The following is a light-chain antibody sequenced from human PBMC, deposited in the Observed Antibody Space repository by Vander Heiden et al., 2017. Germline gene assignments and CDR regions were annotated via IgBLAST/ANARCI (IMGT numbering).Light chain of an antibody. CDR2: QDS. CDR1: KLGDKY. V-gene: IGLV3-1*01. Sequence: SYELTQPPSVSVSPGQTASITCSGDKLGDKYACWYQQKPGQSPVLVIYQDSKRPSGIPERFSGSNSGNKATLTISGTQAMDEADYYCQAWDSSTVVFGGGTKLT. J-gene: IGLJ2*01. CDR3: QAWDSSTVV.